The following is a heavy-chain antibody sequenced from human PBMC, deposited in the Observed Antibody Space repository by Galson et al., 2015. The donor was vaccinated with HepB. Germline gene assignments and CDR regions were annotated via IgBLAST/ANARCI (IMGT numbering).Heavy chain of an antibody. CDR3: ATYCTKASCLHFNYYGMGV. Sequence: ETLSLTCTVSGDSVTSSNYYWTWIRQSPGQELEWIANIYYTGSTNYNPSLKSRVTISVDTSKNQFSLKLNSVTAADTAVYYCATYCTKASCLHFNYYGMGVWGQGTTVSVSS. CDR1: GDSVTSSNYY. V-gene: IGHV4-61*01. D-gene: IGHD2-8*01. CDR2: IYYTGST. J-gene: IGHJ6*02.